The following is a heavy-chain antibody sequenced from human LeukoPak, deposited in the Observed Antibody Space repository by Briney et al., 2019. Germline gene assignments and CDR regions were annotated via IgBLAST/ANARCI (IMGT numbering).Heavy chain of an antibody. CDR3: ARETTRDRFMDV. J-gene: IGHJ6*03. CDR2: IYSSGST. Sequence: PSETLSLTCSVSGVSVSSGSNYWGWIRQPPGKTLEWIGSIYSSGSTYYNPSLKSRVLILIDTAKNHFSLNLSSVTAADTAVYYCARETTRDRFMDVWGKGTTVTVSS. CDR1: GVSVSSGSNY. V-gene: IGHV4-39*07. D-gene: IGHD4-17*01.